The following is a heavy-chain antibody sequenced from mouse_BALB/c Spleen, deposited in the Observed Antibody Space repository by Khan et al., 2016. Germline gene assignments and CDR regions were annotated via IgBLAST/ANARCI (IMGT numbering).Heavy chain of an antibody. CDR1: GFDCSRYW. J-gene: IGHJ3*01. CDR3: ARAGYYGYLAY. Sequence: EVQLQESGGGLVQPGGSLKLSCAASGFDCSRYWMSWVRQAPGKGLEWIGEINPDSSTINYTPSLKDKFIISRDNAKNTLYLQMCKVRSEDTALYYCARAGYYGYLAYWGQGTLVTVSA. V-gene: IGHV4-1*02. CDR2: INPDSSTI. D-gene: IGHD1-1*01.